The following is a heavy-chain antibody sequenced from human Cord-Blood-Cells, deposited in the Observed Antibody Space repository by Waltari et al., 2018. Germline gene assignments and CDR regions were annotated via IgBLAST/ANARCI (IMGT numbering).Heavy chain of an antibody. V-gene: IGHV3-30-3*01. Sequence: QVQLVESGGGVVQPGRSLRLSCAASGFTFSSYAMHWVRQAPGKGLEWVAVISDDGSNKYYGDSVKGRFTISRDNSKNALYRQMNSLRAEDTAVYYCAGAPYVWGSYRLYYFDYWGQGTLVTVSS. CDR1: GFTFSSYA. CDR2: ISDDGSNK. CDR3: AGAPYVWGSYRLYYFDY. J-gene: IGHJ4*02. D-gene: IGHD3-16*02.